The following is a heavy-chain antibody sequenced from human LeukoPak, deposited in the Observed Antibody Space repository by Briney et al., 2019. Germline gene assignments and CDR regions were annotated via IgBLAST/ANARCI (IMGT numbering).Heavy chain of an antibody. CDR2: IWYDGTNK. J-gene: IGHJ4*02. Sequence: GRSLRLSCAASGFIFSSYGMHWVRQAPGKGLEWVAVIWYDGTNKYYPDSVKGRFTISRDNAKNSMYLQMNSLRAEDTAVYYCARWEIRGTAHQLDYWGQGNLVTVSS. D-gene: IGHD1-7*01. CDR1: GFIFSSYG. V-gene: IGHV3-33*01. CDR3: ARWEIRGTAHQLDY.